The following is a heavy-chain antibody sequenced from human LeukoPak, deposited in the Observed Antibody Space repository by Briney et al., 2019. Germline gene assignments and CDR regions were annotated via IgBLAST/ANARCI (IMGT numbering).Heavy chain of an antibody. J-gene: IGHJ4*02. CDR2: NNSDGSST. CDR3: ARWGSSGWPYYFDY. V-gene: IGHV3-74*01. Sequence: GGSLRLSCAASGFTFSSYWMHWVRQAPGKGLVWVSRNNSDGSSTSYADSVKGRFTISRDNAKNTLYLQMNSLRAEDTAVYYCARWGSSGWPYYFDYWGQGTLVTVSS. D-gene: IGHD6-19*01. CDR1: GFTFSSYW.